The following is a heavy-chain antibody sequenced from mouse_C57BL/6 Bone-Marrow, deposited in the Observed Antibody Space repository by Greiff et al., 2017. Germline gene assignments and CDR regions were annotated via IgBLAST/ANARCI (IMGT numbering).Heavy chain of an antibody. CDR2: IDTENGDT. CDR3: TPIYYGNYPYAMDY. CDR1: GFNITDDY. D-gene: IGHD2-1*01. J-gene: IGHJ4*01. Sequence: EVQLQQSGAELVRPGASVKLSCTASGFNITDDYMHWVKQRPEQGLEWIGWIDTENGDTEYASKFQGKATITADTSSNTAYLQLSSLTSEDTAVYYCTPIYYGNYPYAMDYWGQGTSVTVSS. V-gene: IGHV14-4*01.